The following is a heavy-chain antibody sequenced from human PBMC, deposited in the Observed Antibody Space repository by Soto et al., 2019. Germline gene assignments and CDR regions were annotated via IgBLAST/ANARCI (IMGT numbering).Heavy chain of an antibody. Sequence: PSETLSLTCTFSGGSVSSGGYYWSWIRQPPGKGLEWIGYIYYSGSTNYNPSLKSRVTISVDTSKNQFSLKLSSVTAADTAVYYCARDTRVTYYYDSSGYLLDYWGQGTLVTVSS. V-gene: IGHV4-61*08. D-gene: IGHD3-22*01. CDR2: IYYSGST. J-gene: IGHJ4*02. CDR3: ARDTRVTYYYDSSGYLLDY. CDR1: GGSVSSGGYY.